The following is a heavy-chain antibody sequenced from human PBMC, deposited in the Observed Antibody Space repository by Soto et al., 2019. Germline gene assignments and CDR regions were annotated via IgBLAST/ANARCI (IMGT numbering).Heavy chain of an antibody. V-gene: IGHV3-23*01. Sequence: GGSLRLSCAASGFTFSSYAMTWIRQAPGKGLEWVSDISGSGVSTHYADSVKGRFTISRDNSKNTLYLQMNSLRAEDTAVYYCAYDLYGSGRYRIDAWGQGTLVTVSS. J-gene: IGHJ5*02. CDR3: AYDLYGSGRYRIDA. D-gene: IGHD3-10*01. CDR1: GFTFSSYA. CDR2: ISGSGVST.